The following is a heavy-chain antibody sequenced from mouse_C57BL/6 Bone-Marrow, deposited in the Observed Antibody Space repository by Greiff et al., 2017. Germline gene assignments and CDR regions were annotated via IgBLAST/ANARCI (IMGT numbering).Heavy chain of an antibody. V-gene: IGHV1-53*01. CDR2: IKPSHGGT. J-gene: IGHJ3*01. CDR3: ARAGRVWLRRAWFAY. Sequence: QVQLQQPGTELVKPGASVKLSCMASGYTFTSYWMHWVKQRPGQGLEWIGNIKPSHGGTNYNEKFKSKGTLTVDKSSSTAYMQLSSLTSEDAAVDYCARAGRVWLRRAWFAYWGQGTLVTVSA. CDR1: GYTFTSYW. D-gene: IGHD2-2*01.